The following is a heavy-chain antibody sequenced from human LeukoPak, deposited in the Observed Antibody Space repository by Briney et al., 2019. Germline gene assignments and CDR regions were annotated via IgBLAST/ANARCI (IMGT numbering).Heavy chain of an antibody. CDR3: AKDGGYSYGYYYYYGMDV. Sequence: GGFLRLSCAASGFTFSSYGMHWVRQAPGKGLEWVAVISYDGSNKYYADSVKGRFTISRDNSKNTLYLQMNSLRAEDTAVYYCAKDGGYSYGYYYYYGMDVWGQGTTVTVSS. CDR2: ISYDGSNK. J-gene: IGHJ6*02. D-gene: IGHD5-18*01. V-gene: IGHV3-30*18. CDR1: GFTFSSYG.